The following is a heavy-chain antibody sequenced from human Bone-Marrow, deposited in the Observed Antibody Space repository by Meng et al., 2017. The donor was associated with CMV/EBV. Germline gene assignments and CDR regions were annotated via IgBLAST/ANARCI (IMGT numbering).Heavy chain of an antibody. D-gene: IGHD2-2*02. CDR2: ISWNSGSI. V-gene: IGHV3-9*01. CDR1: GFTFGDYA. J-gene: IGHJ3*02. CDR3: AKDAGYCSSTSCYNAFDI. Sequence: LTCPASGFTFGDYAMHWVRQAPGKGLEWVSGISWNSGSIGYADSVKGRFTISRDNAKNSLYLQMNSLRAEDTALYYRAKDAGYCSSTSCYNAFDIWGQGPMVTVSS.